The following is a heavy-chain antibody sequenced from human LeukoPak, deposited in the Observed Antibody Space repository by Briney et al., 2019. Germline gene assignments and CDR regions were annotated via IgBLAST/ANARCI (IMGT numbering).Heavy chain of an antibody. V-gene: IGHV1-69*13. CDR3: VAMVRGVGYYYYYYGMGV. D-gene: IGHD3-10*01. CDR2: IIPIFGTA. J-gene: IGHJ6*02. Sequence: SVKVSCKASGGTFSSYAISWVRQAPGQGLEWMGGIIPIFGTANYAQKFQGRVTITADESTSTAYMELSSLRSEDTAVYYCVAMVRGVGYYYYYYGMGVWGQGTTVTVSS. CDR1: GGTFSSYA.